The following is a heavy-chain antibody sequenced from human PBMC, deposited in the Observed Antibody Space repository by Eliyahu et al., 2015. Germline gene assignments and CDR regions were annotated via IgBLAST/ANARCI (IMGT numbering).Heavy chain of an antibody. J-gene: IGHJ3*02. CDR2: IYHSGST. Sequence: ISSGYYWGWIRQPPGKGLEWIASIYHSGSTYYNPSLKSRVTISVDTSKNQFSLKLSSVTAADTAVYYCARAAYSGSARGAFDIWGQGTMVTVSS. CDR1: ISSGYY. CDR3: ARAAYSGSARGAFDI. D-gene: IGHD1-26*01. V-gene: IGHV4-38-2*02.